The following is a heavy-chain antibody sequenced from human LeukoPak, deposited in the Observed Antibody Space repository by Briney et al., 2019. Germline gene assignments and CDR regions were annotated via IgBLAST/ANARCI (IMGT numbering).Heavy chain of an antibody. CDR3: TRDVGFYGSGSYYRD. Sequence: GGSLRLSCAASGSTFSNYWMHWVRQGSGKGMVWVSRISTDGNTTNYADSVKGRFTISRDNAKNTLYLQMSSLTAEDTAVYYCTRDVGFYGSGSYYRDWGQGSLVTVSS. V-gene: IGHV3-74*01. CDR1: GSTFSNYW. CDR2: ISTDGNTT. D-gene: IGHD3-10*01. J-gene: IGHJ4*02.